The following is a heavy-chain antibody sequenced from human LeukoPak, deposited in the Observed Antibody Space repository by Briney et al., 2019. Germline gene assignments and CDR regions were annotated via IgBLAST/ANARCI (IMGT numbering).Heavy chain of an antibody. V-gene: IGHV3-30-3*01. D-gene: IGHD3-22*01. CDR2: ISFDGSNK. J-gene: IGHJ4*02. CDR1: GFTFSSYA. Sequence: GGSLRLSCAASGFTFSSYAMHWVRQAPGKGLEWVAVISFDGSNKYYADSVKGRFTISRDNSKNTLYLQMNSLRAEDTAVYYCAKDLDSSGPFDYWGQGTLVTVSS. CDR3: AKDLDSSGPFDY.